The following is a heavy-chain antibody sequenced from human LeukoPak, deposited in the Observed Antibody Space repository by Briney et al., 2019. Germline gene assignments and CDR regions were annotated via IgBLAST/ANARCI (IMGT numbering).Heavy chain of an antibody. Sequence: GGSLRLSCAASGFTFNRYGMHWVRQAPGKGLEWVAVISFDGKVSYYADSVKGRFTISRDNAKNSLYLQMNSLRAEDTAVYYCARDRSGSRPGGYYYYMDVWGKGTTVTVSS. D-gene: IGHD3-3*01. J-gene: IGHJ6*03. CDR1: GFTFNRYG. CDR2: ISFDGKVS. CDR3: ARDRSGSRPGGYYYYMDV. V-gene: IGHV3-30*03.